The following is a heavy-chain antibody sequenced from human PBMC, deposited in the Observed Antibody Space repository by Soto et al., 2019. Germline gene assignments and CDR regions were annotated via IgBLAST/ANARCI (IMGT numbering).Heavy chain of an antibody. Sequence: EVQLVESGGGLVQPGGSLKLSCAASGFTFSGSAMHWVRQASGKGLEWVGRIRSKPNNYATAYGASVKGRFTISRDESKNTAYLQMNSLKTEDTAVYYCSRQASDFWSGKPQYYMDVWGKGTTVTVSS. CDR3: SRQASDFWSGKPQYYMDV. CDR2: IRSKPNNYAT. CDR1: GFTFSGSA. J-gene: IGHJ6*03. V-gene: IGHV3-73*01. D-gene: IGHD3-3*01.